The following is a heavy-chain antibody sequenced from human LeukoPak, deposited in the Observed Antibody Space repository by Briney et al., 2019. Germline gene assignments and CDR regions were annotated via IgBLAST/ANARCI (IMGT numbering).Heavy chain of an antibody. CDR3: AKGHYDGGGHYYFDY. J-gene: IGHJ4*02. CDR1: GFTFSTYG. CDR2: VAGNGGTT. Sequence: GGSLRLSCAASGFTFSTYGMSWVRQAPGKGPEWISAVAGNGGTTYSADSVKGRFTISRDNSKNTLYLQMNSLRAEDTAVYFCAKGHYDGGGHYYFDYWGQGTLVTVSS. V-gene: IGHV3-23*01. D-gene: IGHD3-22*01.